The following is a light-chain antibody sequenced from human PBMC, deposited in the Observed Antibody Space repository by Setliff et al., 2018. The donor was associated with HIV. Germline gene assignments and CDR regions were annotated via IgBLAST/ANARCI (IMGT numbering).Light chain of an antibody. CDR2: DVS. V-gene: IGLV2-14*03. CDR1: SSDVGGYNY. J-gene: IGLJ1*01. Sequence: QSVLAQPASVSGSPGQSITISCTGTSSDVGGYNYVSWYQQHPGKAPKLMIYDVSKRPSGVSDRFSGSKSGNTASLTISGLQAEDEADYYCTSYTSSDIYVFATGTKV. CDR3: TSYTSSDIYV.